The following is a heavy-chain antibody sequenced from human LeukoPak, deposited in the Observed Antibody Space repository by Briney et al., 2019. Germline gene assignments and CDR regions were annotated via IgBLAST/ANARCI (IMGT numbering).Heavy chain of an antibody. V-gene: IGHV1-69*04. CDR2: IIPMLGTS. Sequence: EASVKVSCKASGGTFSSYVISWVRQAPGQGLEWMGRIIPMLGTSNSAQNFQGRVTITADISTSTAYMELSSLRSEDTAVYYCARSIRELECSGGSCYPDYWGQGTLVTVSS. CDR1: GGTFSSYV. D-gene: IGHD2-15*01. J-gene: IGHJ4*02. CDR3: ARSIRELECSGGSCYPDY.